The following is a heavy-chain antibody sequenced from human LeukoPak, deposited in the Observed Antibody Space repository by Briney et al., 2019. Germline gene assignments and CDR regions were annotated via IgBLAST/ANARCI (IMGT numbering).Heavy chain of an antibody. CDR2: IYSGGST. J-gene: IGHJ4*02. Sequence: AGGSLRLSCAASGFTVSSNYMSWVRQAPGKGLEWVSVIYSGGSTYYADSVKGRFTISRDNSKNTLYLQMNSLRAEDTAVYYCARVLAMVRGVIDCWGQGTLVTVSS. CDR3: ARVLAMVRGVIDC. V-gene: IGHV3-66*01. CDR1: GFTVSSNY. D-gene: IGHD3-10*01.